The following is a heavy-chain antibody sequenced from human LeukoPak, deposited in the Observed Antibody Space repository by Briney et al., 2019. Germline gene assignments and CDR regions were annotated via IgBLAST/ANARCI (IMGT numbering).Heavy chain of an antibody. J-gene: IGHJ6*04. CDR3: ARLAHHGDYYYYYGMDV. CDR2: ISSSSSYI. Sequence: GGSLRLSCAASGFTLSSNSMNWVRQAPGKGLEWGSFISSSSSYIYYADSVKGRFTISRDNAKNSLYLQMNRLRAEDTAVYYCARLAHHGDYYYYYGMDVWGKGTTVTVSS. D-gene: IGHD4-17*01. CDR1: GFTLSSNS. V-gene: IGHV3-21*01.